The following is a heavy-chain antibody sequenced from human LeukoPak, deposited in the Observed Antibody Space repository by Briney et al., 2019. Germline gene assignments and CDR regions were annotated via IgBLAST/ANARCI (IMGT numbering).Heavy chain of an antibody. CDR2: IYYSGST. D-gene: IGHD3-10*01. Sequence: SETLSLTCTVSGGSISSYYWSWIRQPPGKGLEWIGYIYYSGSTNYNPSLKSRVTISVDTSKNQFSLKLSSVTAADTAVYYCARASGSYYKGDYYYYMDVWGKGTTVTVSS. J-gene: IGHJ6*03. V-gene: IGHV4-59*01. CDR1: GGSISSYY. CDR3: ARASGSYYKGDYYYYMDV.